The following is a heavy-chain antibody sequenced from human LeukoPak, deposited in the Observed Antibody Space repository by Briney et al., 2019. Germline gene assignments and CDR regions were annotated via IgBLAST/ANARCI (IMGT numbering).Heavy chain of an antibody. V-gene: IGHV4-4*02. CDR3: ARIRRTFGESGPYYYYYMDV. CDR2: IYHSGST. Sequence: SETLSLTCAVSGGSISSSNWWSWVRQPPGKGLEWIGEIYHSGSTNYNPSLKSRVTISVDKSKNQFSLKLSSVTAADTAVYYCARIRRTFGESGPYYYYYMDVWGKGTTVTISS. D-gene: IGHD3-10*01. J-gene: IGHJ6*03. CDR1: GGSISSSNW.